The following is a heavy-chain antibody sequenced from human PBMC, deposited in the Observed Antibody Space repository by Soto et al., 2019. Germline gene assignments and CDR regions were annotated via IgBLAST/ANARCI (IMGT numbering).Heavy chain of an antibody. CDR3: ARAQRGTYGGKWFDP. CDR2: ISPSGNII. V-gene: IGHV3-11*01. D-gene: IGHD3-16*01. Sequence: QVQLVESGGGLVKPGGSLRLSCAASAFTFSDSYMAWIRQAPGKGLEWVSYISPSGNIIHYADSVKGRFTISRDNAKNSVFLQLNSLRAEDSAMYYCARAQRGTYGGKWFDPWGQGTLVTVSS. CDR1: AFTFSDSY. J-gene: IGHJ5*02.